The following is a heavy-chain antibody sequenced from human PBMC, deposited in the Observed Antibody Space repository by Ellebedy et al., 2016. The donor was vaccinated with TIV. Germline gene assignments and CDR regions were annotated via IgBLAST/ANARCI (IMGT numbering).Heavy chain of an antibody. CDR3: ARVGAAGSSWYVYYYYYMDV. V-gene: IGHV3-30*03. J-gene: IGHJ6*03. Sequence: GGSLRLSXAASGFTFSSYGMHWVRQAPGKGLEWVAVISYDGSNKYYADSVKGRFTISRDNSKNTLYLQMNSLRSEDTAVYYCARVGAAGSSWYVYYYYYMDVWGKGTTVTVSS. CDR1: GFTFSSYG. D-gene: IGHD6-13*01. CDR2: ISYDGSNK.